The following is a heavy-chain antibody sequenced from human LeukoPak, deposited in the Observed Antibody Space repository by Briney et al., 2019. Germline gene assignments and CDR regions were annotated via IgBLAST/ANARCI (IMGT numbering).Heavy chain of an antibody. D-gene: IGHD1-14*01. Sequence: PSETLSLTCTVSGGSISSSSYYWGWIRQPPGKGLEWIGSIYYSGSTYYNPSLKSRVTISVDTSKNQFSLKLSSVTAADTAVYYCARREPGGDWFDPWGQGTLVTVSS. CDR1: GGSISSSSYY. CDR2: IYYSGST. J-gene: IGHJ5*02. V-gene: IGHV4-39*01. CDR3: ARREPGGDWFDP.